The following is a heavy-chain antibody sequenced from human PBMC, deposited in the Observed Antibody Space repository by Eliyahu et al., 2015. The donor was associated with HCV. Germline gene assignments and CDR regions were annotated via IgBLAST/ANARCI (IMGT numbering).Heavy chain of an antibody. CDR1: GGTFSSYA. CDR3: ARDGSPGGLRGVNWFDP. D-gene: IGHD3-10*01. J-gene: IGHJ5*02. V-gene: IGHV1-69*01. CDR2: IIPIFGTA. Sequence: QVQLVQSGAEVKKPGSSVKVSCKASGGTFSSYAISWVRQAPGQGLEWMGGIIPIFGTANYAQKFQGRVTITADESTSTAYMELSSLRSEDTAVYYCARDGSPGGLRGVNWFDPWGQGTLVTVSS.